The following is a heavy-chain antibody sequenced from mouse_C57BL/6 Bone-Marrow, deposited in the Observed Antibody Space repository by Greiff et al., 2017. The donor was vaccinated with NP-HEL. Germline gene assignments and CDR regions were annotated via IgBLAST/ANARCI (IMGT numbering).Heavy chain of an antibody. CDR3: ARGGYYGSSYNAMDY. CDR2: FHPYNDDT. J-gene: IGHJ4*01. Sequence: ESGAELVKPGASVKMSCKASGYTFTTYPIEWMKQNHGKSLEWIGNFHPYNDDTKYNEKFKGKATLTVEKSSSTVYLELSRLTSDDSAVYYCARGGYYGSSYNAMDYWGQGTSVTVSS. D-gene: IGHD1-1*01. V-gene: IGHV1-47*01. CDR1: GYTFTTYP.